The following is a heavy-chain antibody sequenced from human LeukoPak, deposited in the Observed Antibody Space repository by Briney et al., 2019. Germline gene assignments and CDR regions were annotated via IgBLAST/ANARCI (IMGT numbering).Heavy chain of an antibody. Sequence: ASVKVSCKASGYRFSDNYVHWVRQAPGQGLEHMGWINPKGGDTHFSQRFKGRVTMTTDTSINTAYMEMRKLRSDDTAVYYCARGKDDSTGHYDAFDIWGHGTIVTVSS. D-gene: IGHD3-22*01. V-gene: IGHV1-2*02. CDR3: ARGKDDSTGHYDAFDI. J-gene: IGHJ3*02. CDR2: INPKGGDT. CDR1: GYRFSDNY.